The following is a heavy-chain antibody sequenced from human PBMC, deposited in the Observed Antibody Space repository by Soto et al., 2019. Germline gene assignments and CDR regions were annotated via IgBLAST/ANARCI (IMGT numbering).Heavy chain of an antibody. CDR1: GGSVTNSSYY. Sequence: TTETPSLTCTVSGGSVTNSSYYWGWIRQSPGKGLEWIGSVYYRGRSYSKSSVKSRVTISVDTSKNRFSLSLNSVTASDTAVYFCVSQRTTVPTQAYFDYWGPGALVTVS. V-gene: IGHV4-39*01. D-gene: IGHD4-17*01. CDR2: VYYRGRS. CDR3: VSQRTTVPTQAYFDY. J-gene: IGHJ4*02.